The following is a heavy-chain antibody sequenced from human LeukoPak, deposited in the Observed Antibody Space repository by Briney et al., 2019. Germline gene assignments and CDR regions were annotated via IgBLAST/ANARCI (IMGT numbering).Heavy chain of an antibody. D-gene: IGHD2-21*02. Sequence: TSETLSLTCTVSDDSISSYYWIWIRQPPGKGLEWIGYIHHSGSANYNPSLRSRITMSVDTSKNHFSLSLTSVTAADTAVYYCARLPGCSGADCFRAFDIWGQGTMVTVSS. CDR1: DDSISSYY. CDR2: IHHSGSA. J-gene: IGHJ3*02. CDR3: ARLPGCSGADCFRAFDI. V-gene: IGHV4-59*08.